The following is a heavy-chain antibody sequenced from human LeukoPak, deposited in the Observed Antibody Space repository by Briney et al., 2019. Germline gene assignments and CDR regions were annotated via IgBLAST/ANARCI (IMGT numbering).Heavy chain of an antibody. CDR1: GGSISSYY. V-gene: IGHV4-59*01. Sequence: PSETLSLTCTVSGGSISSYYWSCIRQPRGKGLEWIGYIYYSGSTNYNPSLKSRVTISVDTSKNQFSLKLSSVTAADTAVYYCAREGATGDAFDIWGQGTMVTVSS. CDR3: AREGATGDAFDI. J-gene: IGHJ3*02. CDR2: IYYSGST. D-gene: IGHD5-12*01.